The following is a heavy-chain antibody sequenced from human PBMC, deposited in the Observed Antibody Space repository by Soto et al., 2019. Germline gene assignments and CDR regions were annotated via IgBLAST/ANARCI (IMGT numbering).Heavy chain of an antibody. CDR3: ARSAMSSSGYYYGGDYFDY. D-gene: IGHD3-22*01. J-gene: IGHJ4*02. Sequence: QVQLVESGGGVVQPGRSLRLSCAASGFTFSSYAMHWVRQAPGKGLEWVAVISYDGSNKYYADSVKGRFTISRDNSKNTLYLQMNSLRAEDTAVYYCARSAMSSSGYYYGGDYFDYWGQGTLVTVSS. V-gene: IGHV3-30-3*01. CDR1: GFTFSSYA. CDR2: ISYDGSNK.